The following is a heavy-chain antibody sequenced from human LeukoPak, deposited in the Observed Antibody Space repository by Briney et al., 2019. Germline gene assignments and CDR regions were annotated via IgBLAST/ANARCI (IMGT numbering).Heavy chain of an antibody. CDR2: MNPNSGNT. CDR1: GYTFTSYD. J-gene: IGHJ3*02. D-gene: IGHD2-2*01. V-gene: IGHV1-8*03. CDR3: ARGLGDPDIVVVPAADDAFDI. Sequence: ASVKVSCKASGYTFTSYDINWVRQATGQGLEWMGWMNPNSGNTGYAQKFQGRVTITRNTSISTAYMELSSLGSEDTAVYYCARGLGDPDIVVVPAADDAFDIWGQGTMVTVSS.